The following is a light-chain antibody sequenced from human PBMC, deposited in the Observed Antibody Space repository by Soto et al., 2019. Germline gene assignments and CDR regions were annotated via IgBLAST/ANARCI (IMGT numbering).Light chain of an antibody. Sequence: AILLTQSPSSLSASVGDRVTITCRASQGIDSSFAWYQQKPGKAPKLLIYDASSLESGVPSRFSGSGSGTEFTLTISSLQPDDFATYYCQQYNSYSPTFGQGTKVDIK. V-gene: IGKV1-13*02. J-gene: IGKJ1*01. CDR3: QQYNSYSPT. CDR1: QGIDSS. CDR2: DAS.